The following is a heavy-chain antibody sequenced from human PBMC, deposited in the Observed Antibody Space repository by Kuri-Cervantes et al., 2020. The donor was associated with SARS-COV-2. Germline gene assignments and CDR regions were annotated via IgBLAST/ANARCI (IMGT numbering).Heavy chain of an antibody. Sequence: GESLKIPCAASGFIFNNHGLHWVRQAPGKGLEWVAVIWFDGSNEYYADSVKGRFTISRDNSKDTVYLQMNSLRAEDTAVYYCAKDKGSPRGWGTMIKGYFDYWGQGTLVTVSS. V-gene: IGHV3-33*06. D-gene: IGHD3-22*01. CDR3: AKDKGSPRGWGTMIKGYFDY. CDR1: GFIFNNHG. J-gene: IGHJ4*02. CDR2: IWFDGSNE.